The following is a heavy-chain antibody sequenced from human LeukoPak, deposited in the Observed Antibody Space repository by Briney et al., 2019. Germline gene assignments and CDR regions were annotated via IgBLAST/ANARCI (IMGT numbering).Heavy chain of an antibody. CDR2: INPNSGGT. CDR3: AKTPGVSKRGYYFDY. V-gene: IGHV1-2*02. D-gene: IGHD3-10*01. Sequence: ASAKVSCKASGYTFTGYYMHWVRQAPGQGLEWMGWINPNSGGTNYAQKFQGRVTMTRDTSISTAYMELSRLRSDDTAVYYCAKTPGVSKRGYYFDYWGQGTLVTVSS. J-gene: IGHJ4*02. CDR1: GYTFTGYY.